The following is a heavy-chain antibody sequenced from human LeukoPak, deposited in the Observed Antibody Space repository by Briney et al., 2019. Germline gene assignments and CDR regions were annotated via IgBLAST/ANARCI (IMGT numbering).Heavy chain of an antibody. J-gene: IGHJ3*02. CDR1: GGSISSYY. Sequence: SETLSLTCTVSGGSISSYYWSWIRQPPGKGLEWIGYIYYSGSTNYNPSLKSRVTISVDTSKNRFSLKLSSVTAADTAVYYCARDTITIHGGAFDIWGQGTMVTVSS. CDR2: IYYSGST. V-gene: IGHV4-59*01. CDR3: ARDTITIHGGAFDI. D-gene: IGHD3-3*01.